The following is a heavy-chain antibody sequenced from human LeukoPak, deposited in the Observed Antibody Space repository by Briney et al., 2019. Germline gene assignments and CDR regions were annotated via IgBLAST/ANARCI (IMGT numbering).Heavy chain of an antibody. V-gene: IGHV4-59*01. CDR3: ASDGAASVPGEFVSPYYYYYMDV. D-gene: IGHD3-10*02. Sequence: PSETLSLTCTVSGGSISSYYWSWIRQPPGKGLEWIGYIYYSGSTNYNPSLKSRVTISVDTSKNQFSLKLSSVTAADTAVYYCASDGAASVPGEFVSPYYYYYMDVWGKGTTVTVSS. CDR1: GGSISSYY. CDR2: IYYSGST. J-gene: IGHJ6*03.